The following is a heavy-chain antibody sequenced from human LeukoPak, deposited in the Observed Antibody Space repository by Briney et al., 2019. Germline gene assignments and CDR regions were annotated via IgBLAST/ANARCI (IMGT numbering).Heavy chain of an antibody. CDR2: IYYSGST. J-gene: IGHJ4*02. CDR3: ARADEFDWLLD. D-gene: IGHD3-9*01. V-gene: IGHV4-39*07. CDR1: GGSISSSSYY. Sequence: SETLSLTCTVSGGSISSSSYYWGWIRQPPGKGLEWIGSIYYSGSTYYNPSLKSRVTISVDTSKNQFSLKLSSVTAADTAVYYCARADEFDWLLDWGQGTLVTVSS.